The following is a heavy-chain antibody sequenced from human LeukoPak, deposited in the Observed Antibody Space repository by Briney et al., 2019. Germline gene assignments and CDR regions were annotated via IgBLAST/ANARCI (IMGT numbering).Heavy chain of an antibody. CDR2: IYYSGST. V-gene: IGHV4-59*01. CDR3: AKDRHAPGRYCSSTTCFPFDL. J-gene: IGHJ4*02. CDR1: GGSISSYY. Sequence: SETLSLTCTVSGGSISSYYWSWIRQPPGKGLEWIGYIYYSGSTNYNSSFKSRVTISIDTSKNQFSLRLSSVTAADTAVYYCAKDRHAPGRYCSSTTCFPFDLWGQGTLVTVSS. D-gene: IGHD2-2*01.